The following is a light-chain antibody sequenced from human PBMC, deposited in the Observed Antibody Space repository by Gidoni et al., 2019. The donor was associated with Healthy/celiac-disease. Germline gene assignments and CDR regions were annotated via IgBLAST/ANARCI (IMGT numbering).Light chain of an antibody. V-gene: IGLV1-44*01. CDR3: AAWDDSLNVVV. CDR1: SSNIGSNT. J-gene: IGLJ2*01. Sequence: QSVLTQPPSAPGAPGPRVTISCSGSSSNIGSNTVNWYQQLPGTAPKLLINSNNQRPSGVPDRFSGSKSGTSASLAISGLQSEDEADYYCAAWDDSLNVVVFGGGTKLTVL. CDR2: SNN.